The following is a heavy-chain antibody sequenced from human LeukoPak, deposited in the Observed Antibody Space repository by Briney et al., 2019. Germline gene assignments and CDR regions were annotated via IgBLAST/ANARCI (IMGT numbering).Heavy chain of an antibody. CDR1: GGTFSSYA. CDR2: IIPILGIA. V-gene: IGHV1-69*04. CDR3: ARERVTSCCIDY. J-gene: IGHJ4*02. D-gene: IGHD2-2*01. Sequence: ASVKVSCKASGGTFSSYAISWVRQAPGRGLEWMGRIIPILGIANYAQKFQGRVTITADKSTSTAYMELSSLRSEDTAVYYCARERVTSCCIDYWGQGTLVTVSS.